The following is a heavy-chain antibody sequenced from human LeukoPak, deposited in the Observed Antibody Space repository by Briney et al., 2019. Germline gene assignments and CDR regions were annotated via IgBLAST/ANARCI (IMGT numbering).Heavy chain of an antibody. CDR3: ARRYCSSTSCFLSE. D-gene: IGHD2-2*01. Sequence: SETLSLTCTVSGGSISSGGYYWSWIRQHPGKGLEWIGYIYYSGSTYYNPSLKSRLTISVDTSKNQFSLKLSSVTAADTAVYYCARRYCSSTSCFLSEWGQGTLVTVSS. CDR1: GGSISSGGYY. J-gene: IGHJ4*02. CDR2: IYYSGST. V-gene: IGHV4-31*03.